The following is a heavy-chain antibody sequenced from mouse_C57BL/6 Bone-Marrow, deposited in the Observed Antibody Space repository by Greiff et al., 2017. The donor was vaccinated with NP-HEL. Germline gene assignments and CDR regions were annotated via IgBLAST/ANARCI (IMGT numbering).Heavy chain of an antibody. CDR3: AKTSYGNYVAY. CDR1: GYTFTSYW. V-gene: IGHV1-7*01. Sequence: VQLQQSGAELAKPGASVKLSCKASGYTFTSYWMHWVKQRPGQGLEWIGYINPSSGYTKSNQKFKDKATLTADKSASTAYMQLSSLTYEDSAVYYCAKTSYGNYVAYWGQGALVTVSA. CDR2: INPSSGYT. J-gene: IGHJ3*01. D-gene: IGHD2-10*01.